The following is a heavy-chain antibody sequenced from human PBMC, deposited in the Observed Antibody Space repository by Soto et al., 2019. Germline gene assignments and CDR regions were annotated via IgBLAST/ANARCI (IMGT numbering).Heavy chain of an antibody. CDR3: ARDWDIVILSVPIPNYNYGMDV. Sequence: GGSLRLSCAASGFTFSSYAMSWVRQAPGKGLEWVSGISDSGGSTYYADSVKGRFTISRDNAKNSVYLQVNNLRDEDTAVYYCARDWDIVILSVPIPNYNYGMDVWGQGTTVTVSS. V-gene: IGHV3-23*01. D-gene: IGHD2-15*01. CDR2: ISDSGGST. CDR1: GFTFSSYA. J-gene: IGHJ6*02.